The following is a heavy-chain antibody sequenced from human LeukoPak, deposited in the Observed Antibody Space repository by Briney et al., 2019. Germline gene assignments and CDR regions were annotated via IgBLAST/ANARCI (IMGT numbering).Heavy chain of an antibody. J-gene: IGHJ4*02. CDR3: ARSIRGYSSGWYYFDY. CDR2: IYYSGST. Sequence: PSETLSLTCTVSGGSINSSSYYWGWIRQPPGKGLEWIGSIYYSGSTYYNPSLKSRVTISVDSSKNQFSLQLSSVTAADTAVYYCARSIRGYSSGWYYFDYWGQGTLITVSS. CDR1: GGSINSSSYY. V-gene: IGHV4-39*07. D-gene: IGHD6-19*01.